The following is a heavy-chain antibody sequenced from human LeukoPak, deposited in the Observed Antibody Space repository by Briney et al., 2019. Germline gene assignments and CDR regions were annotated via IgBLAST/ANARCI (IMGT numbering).Heavy chain of an antibody. V-gene: IGHV3-48*04. J-gene: IGHJ4*02. CDR2: ISSSSSTI. CDR1: GFTFSSHS. CDR3: ARGTPPIR. Sequence: GGSLRLSCAASGFTFSSHSMNWVRQAPGKGLEWVSYISSSSSTIYYADSVKGRFTISRDNAKNSLYLQMNSLRAEDTAVYYCARGTPPIRWGQGTLVTVSS.